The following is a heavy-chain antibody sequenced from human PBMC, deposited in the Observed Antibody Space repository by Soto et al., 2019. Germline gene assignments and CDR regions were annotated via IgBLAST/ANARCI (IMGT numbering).Heavy chain of an antibody. V-gene: IGHV3-30-3*01. J-gene: IGHJ5*02. CDR3: APNP. Sequence: QVQLVESGGGVVQPGRPLRLSCAASAFTFSSYAMHWVRQAPGKGLEWVAVISNDGSNKYYADSVKGRFTISRDNSKNTLYLQMNSLRAEDTAVYYCAPNPGGQGTLVTVSS. CDR2: ISNDGSNK. CDR1: AFTFSSYA.